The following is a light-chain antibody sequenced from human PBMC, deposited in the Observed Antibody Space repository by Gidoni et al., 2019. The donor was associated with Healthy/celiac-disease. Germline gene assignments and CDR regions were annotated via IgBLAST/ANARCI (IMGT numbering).Light chain of an antibody. CDR3: TSYTSSSTYV. CDR1: SSDVGGYNY. V-gene: IGLV2-14*01. Sequence: QSALPQPASVSGSPGQSITISCTGTSSDVGGYNYVSWYQQHPGKAPKLIIYDVTNRPSGVSNRFSGSKSGNTASLTISGLQAEDEADYHCTSYTSSSTYVFGTGTKVTVL. CDR2: DVT. J-gene: IGLJ1*01.